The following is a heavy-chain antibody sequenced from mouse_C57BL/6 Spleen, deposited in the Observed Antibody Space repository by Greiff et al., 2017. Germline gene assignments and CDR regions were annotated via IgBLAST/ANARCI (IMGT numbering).Heavy chain of an antibody. J-gene: IGHJ3*01. CDR1: GFTFSDYG. CDR3: AGVSQSPWFAY. CDR2: ISSGSSTI. V-gene: IGHV5-17*01. D-gene: IGHD2-2*01. Sequence: EVQRVESGGGLVKPGGSLKLSCAASGFTFSDYGMHWVRQAPENGLEWVAYISSGSSTIYYADTVKGRFTISRDNAKHTLFLQMTSLRSEDTSMYYCAGVSQSPWFAYWGQGTLVTVSA.